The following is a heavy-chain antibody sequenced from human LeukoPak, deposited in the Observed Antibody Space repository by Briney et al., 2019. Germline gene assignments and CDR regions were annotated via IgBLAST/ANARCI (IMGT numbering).Heavy chain of an antibody. Sequence: GASVTVSCKASGYTFTSYYMHWVRQAPGQGLEWMGIINPSGGSTSYAQKFQGRVTMTRDMSTSTVYMELSSPRSEDTAVYYCARDAPRIQLWFVGGLRTGALDYWGQGTLVTVSS. V-gene: IGHV1-46*01. CDR3: ARDAPRIQLWFVGGLRTGALDY. J-gene: IGHJ4*02. CDR2: INPSGGST. D-gene: IGHD5-18*01. CDR1: GYTFTSYY.